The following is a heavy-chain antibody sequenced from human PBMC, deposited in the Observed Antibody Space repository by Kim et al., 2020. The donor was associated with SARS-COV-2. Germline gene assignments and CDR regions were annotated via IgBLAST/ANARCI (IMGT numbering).Heavy chain of an antibody. CDR3: ARLYRSGWFDY. D-gene: IGHD6-19*01. V-gene: IGHV4-39*01. J-gene: IGHJ4*02. CDR1: GGSISSSSYY. CDR2: IYYSGTT. Sequence: SETLSLTCTVSGGSISSSSYYWGWIRQPPGKGLEWIGSIYYSGTTYYNPSLKSRLTISVDTSKNQFSLKLSSVTAADTAVYYCARLYRSGWFDYWGRGTL.